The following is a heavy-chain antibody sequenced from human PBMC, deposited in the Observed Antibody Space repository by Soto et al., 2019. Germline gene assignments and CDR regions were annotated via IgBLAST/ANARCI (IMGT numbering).Heavy chain of an antibody. CDR2: ISWNSGSI. J-gene: IGHJ4*02. CDR1: GFTFDDYA. Sequence: SLRLSCAASGFTFDDYAMHWVRQAPGKGLEWVSGISWNSGSIGYADSVKGRFTISRDNAKNSLYLQMNSLRAEDTALYYCAKDMIGNWNYLSYFDYWGQGTLVTVSS. V-gene: IGHV3-9*01. CDR3: AKDMIGNWNYLSYFDY. D-gene: IGHD1-7*01.